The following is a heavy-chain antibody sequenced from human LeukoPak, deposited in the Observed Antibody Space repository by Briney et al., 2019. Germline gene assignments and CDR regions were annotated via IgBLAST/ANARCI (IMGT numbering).Heavy chain of an antibody. V-gene: IGHV3-23*01. D-gene: IGHD6-19*01. CDR2: ISGSGGST. CDR1: GFTFSSYA. J-gene: IGHJ4*02. CDR3: AKTVRIAVAGHYFDY. Sequence: GGSLRLSCAASGFTFSSYAMSWVRQAPGKGLEWVSAISGSGGSTYYADSVKGRFTISRDNSKNTLYLQMNSLRAEDTAVYYCAKTVRIAVAGHYFDYWGQGTLVTVSS.